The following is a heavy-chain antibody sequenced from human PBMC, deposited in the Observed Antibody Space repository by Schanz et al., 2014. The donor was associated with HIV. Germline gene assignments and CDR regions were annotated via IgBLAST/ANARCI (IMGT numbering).Heavy chain of an antibody. V-gene: IGHV3-30*18. Sequence: QVQLVESGGGVVQPGRSLRLSCAGSGFSFDTFGIHWVRQAPGKGLEWLAVISYDGTKKSYADSVNGRFTISRDNSKNTLYLQMTTLRTEDTAVYYCAKPEYDSSGNSQSHFDYWGQGTLVTVSS. CDR1: GFSFDTFG. CDR2: ISYDGTKK. J-gene: IGHJ4*02. CDR3: AKPEYDSSGNSQSHFDY. D-gene: IGHD3-22*01.